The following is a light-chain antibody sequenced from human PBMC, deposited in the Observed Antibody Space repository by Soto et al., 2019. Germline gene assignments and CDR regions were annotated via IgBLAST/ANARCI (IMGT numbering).Light chain of an antibody. J-gene: IGKJ1*01. V-gene: IGKV3-20*01. Sequence: EIGMTYSPATLSVSRWEIATLSCRASQSVSSSYLAWYQQKPGQAPRLLIYGASSRATGIPDRFSGSGSGTDFTLTISRLEPEDFAVYYCQQYGSSPRTFGQGTKVDI. CDR1: QSVSSSY. CDR2: GAS. CDR3: QQYGSSPRT.